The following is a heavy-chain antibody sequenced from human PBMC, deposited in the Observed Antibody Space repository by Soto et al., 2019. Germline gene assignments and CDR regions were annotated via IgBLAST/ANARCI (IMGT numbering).Heavy chain of an antibody. CDR1: GYIFINYG. D-gene: IGHD2-2*01. J-gene: IGHJ5*02. CDR3: ARDEVPAANWLDR. Sequence: VASVKVSCKASGYIFINYGITWVRQAPGQGIEGMGWISGYNGNTKYADKLQGRVTMTTDTSTTTAYMELRSLRSDDTAVYYCARDEVPAANWLDRWGQGTLVTVSS. V-gene: IGHV1-18*01. CDR2: ISGYNGNT.